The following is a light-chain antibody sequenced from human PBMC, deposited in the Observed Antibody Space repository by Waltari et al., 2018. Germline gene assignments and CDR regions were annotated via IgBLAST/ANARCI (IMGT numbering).Light chain of an antibody. Sequence: QSALTQPPSVSKSPGQSVTISCTGSSRDLGNYNAFSWYQQHSGIAPRLLIYEVTERPSGVSDRFSGSKSGNTASLTISGLQAEDEADYYCASYRSGGTVLFGGGTRLTVL. CDR1: SRDLGNYNA. J-gene: IGLJ2*01. CDR3: ASYRSGGTVL. V-gene: IGLV2-18*02. CDR2: EVT.